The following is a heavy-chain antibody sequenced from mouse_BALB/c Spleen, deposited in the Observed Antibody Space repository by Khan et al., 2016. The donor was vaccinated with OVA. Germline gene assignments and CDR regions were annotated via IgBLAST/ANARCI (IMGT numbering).Heavy chain of an antibody. J-gene: IGHJ4*01. CDR3: ERGGRRAMDY. CDR1: GYTFTNYG. V-gene: IGHV9-3-1*01. D-gene: IGHD3-3*01. Sequence: QIHLVQSGPDLKKPGETVKISCKASGYTFTNYGINWVKQAPGKGLKWMGWIYTYTGEPTYADDFKGRFAFSLETSASTAYLQINNLKNEDTATYFCERGGRRAMDYWGQGTSVTVSS. CDR2: IYTYTGEP.